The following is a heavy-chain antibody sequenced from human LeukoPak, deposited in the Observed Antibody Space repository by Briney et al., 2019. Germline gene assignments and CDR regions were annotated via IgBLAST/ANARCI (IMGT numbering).Heavy chain of an antibody. D-gene: IGHD3-10*01. CDR2: MNPNSGNT. CDR3: ARVGTMVRGVINY. Sequence: ASVKVSCKASGYTFTSFDINWVRQATGQGLEWMGWMNPNSGNTGYAQKFQGRVTMTRNTSISTAYMELSSLRSEDTAVYYCARVGTMVRGVINYWGQGTLVTVSS. V-gene: IGHV1-8*01. J-gene: IGHJ4*02. CDR1: GYTFTSFD.